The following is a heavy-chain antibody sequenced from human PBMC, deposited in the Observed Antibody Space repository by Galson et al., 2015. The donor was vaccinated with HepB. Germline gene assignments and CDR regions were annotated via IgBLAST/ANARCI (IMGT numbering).Heavy chain of an antibody. V-gene: IGHV3-15*01. Sequence: SLRLSCAASGFTFSNAWMSWVRQAPGKGLEWVGRIKSKTDGGTTDYAAPVKGRFTISRDDSKNTLYLQMNSLKTEDTAVYYCTTSMVRGVIFPSWYFDLWGRGTLVTVSS. D-gene: IGHD3-10*01. CDR2: IKSKTDGGTT. J-gene: IGHJ2*01. CDR3: TTSMVRGVIFPSWYFDL. CDR1: GFTFSNAW.